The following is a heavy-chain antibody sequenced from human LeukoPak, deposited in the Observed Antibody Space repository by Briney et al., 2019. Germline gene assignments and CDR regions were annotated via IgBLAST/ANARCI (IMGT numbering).Heavy chain of an antibody. V-gene: IGHV5-51*01. J-gene: IGHJ4*02. D-gene: IGHD3-22*01. Sequence: GESLKISCKGLGYSSSYYWIGWVRQMPGKGLEWMGIIYLGDSDTRYSPSFQGQITIPADKSITTAYLQWGSLKASDTAMYYCARLLAKNYYDSSGYYNTYYFDYWGQGTLVTVSS. CDR3: ARLLAKNYYDSSGYYNTYYFDY. CDR1: GYSSSYYW. CDR2: IYLGDSDT.